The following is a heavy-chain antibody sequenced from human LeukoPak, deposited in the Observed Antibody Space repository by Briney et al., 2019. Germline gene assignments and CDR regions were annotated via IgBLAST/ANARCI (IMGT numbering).Heavy chain of an antibody. V-gene: IGHV4-4*09. D-gene: IGHD2-2*01. CDR2: IYTSGST. J-gene: IGHJ4*02. CDR3: ARHEGDCSSTSCYFDY. Sequence: PSETLSLTCSVSGGSISSYYWSWIRQPPGKGMDWIGYIYTSGSTNYNPSLKSRVPISVDMYKNQFSLKLSSVTAADTAVYYCARHEGDCSSTSCYFDYWGQGTLVTVSS. CDR1: GGSISSYY.